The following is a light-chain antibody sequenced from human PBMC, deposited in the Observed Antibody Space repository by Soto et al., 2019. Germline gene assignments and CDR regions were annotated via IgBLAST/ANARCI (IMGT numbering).Light chain of an antibody. CDR2: KAS. CDR1: QRISSW. Sequence: IQMTQSPSTLSASVGDRVTITCRASQRISSWLAWYQQKPGKAPKLLIYKASSLESGVPSRFSGSGSGTEFTLTISSLQPDDFATYYCQQYNSYSTFGHGTKVEIK. CDR3: QQYNSYST. V-gene: IGKV1-5*03. J-gene: IGKJ1*01.